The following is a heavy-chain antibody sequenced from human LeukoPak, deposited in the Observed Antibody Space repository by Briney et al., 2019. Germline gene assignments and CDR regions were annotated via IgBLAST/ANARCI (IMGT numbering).Heavy chain of an antibody. CDR3: ARGPGEDSYGRDNWFDP. V-gene: IGHV3-7*01. D-gene: IGHD5-18*01. CDR2: IKQDGSEK. Sequence: GGSLRLSCAASGFTFSSYWMSWVRQAPGKGLEWVANIKQDGSEKYYVDSVKGRFTISRDNAKNSLYLQMSSLRAEDTAVYYCARGPGEDSYGRDNWFDPWGQGTLVTVSS. J-gene: IGHJ5*02. CDR1: GFTFSSYW.